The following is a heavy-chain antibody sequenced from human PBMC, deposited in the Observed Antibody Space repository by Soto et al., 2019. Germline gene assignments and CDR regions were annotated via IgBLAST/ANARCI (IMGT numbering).Heavy chain of an antibody. CDR2: IVVGSGNT. CDR3: ARVVDTAMVDYYYYGMDV. Sequence: SVKVSCKASGLTFIDSAVQWVRQTRGHRLDWIGWIVVGSGNTNYAQEFQGRVSITRDMSTNTVYMELSSLRSEDTAVFYCARVVDTAMVDYYYYGMDVWGQGTTVTVSS. CDR1: GLTFIDSA. J-gene: IGHJ6*02. V-gene: IGHV1-58*01. D-gene: IGHD5-18*01.